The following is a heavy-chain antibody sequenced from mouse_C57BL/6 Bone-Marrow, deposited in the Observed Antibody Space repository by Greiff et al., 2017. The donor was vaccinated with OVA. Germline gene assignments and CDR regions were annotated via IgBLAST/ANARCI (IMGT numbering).Heavy chain of an antibody. CDR3: ARTLPYYAMDY. CDR2: IDPSDSYT. V-gene: IGHV1-69*01. CDR1: GYTFTSYW. J-gene: IGHJ4*01. D-gene: IGHD2-10*01. Sequence: QVQLQQPGAELVMPGASVKLSCKASGYTFTSYWMHWVKQRPGPGLEWIGEIDPSDSYTNYNQKFKGKSTLTVDKSSSTAYMQLSSLTSEDSAVYYCARTLPYYAMDYWGQGTSVTVSS.